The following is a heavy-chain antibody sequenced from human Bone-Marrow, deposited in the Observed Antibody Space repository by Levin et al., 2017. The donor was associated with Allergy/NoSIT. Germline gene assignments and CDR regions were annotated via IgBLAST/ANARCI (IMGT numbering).Heavy chain of an antibody. J-gene: IGHJ4*02. CDR3: ARDEEWIQLWLNY. V-gene: IGHV1-2*02. Sequence: GESLKISCKASGYTFTGYYMHWVRQAPGQGLEWMGWINPNSGGTNYAQKFQGRVTMTRDTSISTAYMELSRLRSDDTAVYYCARDEEWIQLWLNYWGQGTLVTVSS. CDR1: GYTFTGYY. D-gene: IGHD5-18*01. CDR2: INPNSGGT.